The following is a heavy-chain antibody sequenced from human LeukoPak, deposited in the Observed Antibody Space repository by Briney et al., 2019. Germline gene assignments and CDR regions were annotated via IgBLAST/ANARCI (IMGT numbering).Heavy chain of an antibody. CDR3: ARYSDHTSGLDF. J-gene: IGHJ4*02. D-gene: IGHD2-21*01. V-gene: IGHV1-2*02. CDR2: INPNSGDT. Sequence: ASVKVSFKASGNTFTGSGYYIHWVRQAPGQGLEWMGWINPNSGDTNSAQSFRGRVTMTRDTSISTVFMEVSGLTSDDTAMYFCARYSDHTSGLDFWGQGALVTVSS. CDR1: GNTFTGSGYY.